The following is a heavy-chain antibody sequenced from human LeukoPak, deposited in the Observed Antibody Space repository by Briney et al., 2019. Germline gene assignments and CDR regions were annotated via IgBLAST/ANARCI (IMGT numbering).Heavy chain of an antibody. CDR2: IYDGGSKE. D-gene: IGHD3-3*01. V-gene: IGHV3-33*01. Sequence: GRSLRLSCAASGFTFINYGVHWVRQAPGKGLEWVAVIYDGGSKEYFADSVKGRFTIARDNSKNTVLLQMNRLRVEDTAVFYCARDFKSGYVDSWGQGTLVTVSS. CDR3: ARDFKSGYVDS. J-gene: IGHJ4*02. CDR1: GFTFINYG.